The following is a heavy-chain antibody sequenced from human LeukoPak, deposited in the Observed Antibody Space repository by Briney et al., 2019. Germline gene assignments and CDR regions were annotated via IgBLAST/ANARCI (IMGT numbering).Heavy chain of an antibody. CDR3: ARDWAYGDPPQNYYYYGMDV. CDR2: IKQDGSEK. V-gene: IGHV3-7*05. D-gene: IGHD4-17*01. J-gene: IGHJ6*02. CDR1: GFTFSSYW. Sequence: PGGSLRLSCAASGFTFSSYWMSWVRQAPGKGLEWVANIKQDGSEKYYVDSVKGRFTISRDNAKNSLYLQMNSLRAEDTAVYYCARDWAYGDPPQNYYYYGMDVWGQGTTVTVSS.